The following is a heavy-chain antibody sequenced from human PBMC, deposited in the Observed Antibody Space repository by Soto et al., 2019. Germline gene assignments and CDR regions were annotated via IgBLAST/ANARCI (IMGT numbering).Heavy chain of an antibody. Sequence: PSETLSLTCTVSGGSISSGGYYWSWIRQPAGKGLEWIGRIYTSGSTNYNPSLKSRVTMSVDTSKNQFSLRLSSVTAADTAVYYCARDQIVVVPAAIAPDIYYYYYGMDVWGQGTTVTVSS. V-gene: IGHV4-61*02. J-gene: IGHJ6*02. CDR3: ARDQIVVVPAAIAPDIYYYYYGMDV. D-gene: IGHD2-2*02. CDR2: IYTSGST. CDR1: GGSISSGGYY.